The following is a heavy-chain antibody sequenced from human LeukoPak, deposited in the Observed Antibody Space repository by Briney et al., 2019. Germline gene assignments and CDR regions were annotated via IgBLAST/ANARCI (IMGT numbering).Heavy chain of an antibody. V-gene: IGHV3-7*01. CDR2: IKQDGSEK. Sequence: PGGSLRLSCAASGFTFSSYSMDWVRQAPGRGLEWVANIKQDGSEKYYVDSVKGRFTISRDNANNSLYLQMNSLRAEDTAVYYCARDSAGGYSFGPYYFDFWGQGTLVTVSS. D-gene: IGHD5-18*01. J-gene: IGHJ4*02. CDR3: ARDSAGGYSFGPYYFDF. CDR1: GFTFSSYS.